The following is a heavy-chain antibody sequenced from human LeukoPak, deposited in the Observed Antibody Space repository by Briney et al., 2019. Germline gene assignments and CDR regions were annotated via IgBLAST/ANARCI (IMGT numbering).Heavy chain of an antibody. CDR1: GFTFSSSG. CDR2: ISYDGSNK. V-gene: IGHV3-30*03. J-gene: IGHJ4*02. CDR3: ARVIIGSYFDY. Sequence: PGRSLRLSCAASGFTFSSSGMHWVRQAPGMGLEWVAVISYDGSNKYYADSVKGRFTFSRDNSKNTLYLQMNSLRAEDTAVYYCARVIIGSYFDYWGQGTLVTVSS. D-gene: IGHD1-26*01.